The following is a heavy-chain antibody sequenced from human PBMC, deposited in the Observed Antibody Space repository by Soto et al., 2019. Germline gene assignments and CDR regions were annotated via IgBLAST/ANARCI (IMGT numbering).Heavy chain of an antibody. D-gene: IGHD3-22*01. Sequence: QVQLVESGGGVVQPGRSLRLSCAASGFTFSSYGMHWVRQAPGKGLEWVAVISYDGSNKYYADSVKGRFTISRDNSKNTLYLQMNSLRAEDTAVYYCANGVQGARITMIVGGMDVWGQGTTVTVSS. CDR3: ANGVQGARITMIVGGMDV. J-gene: IGHJ6*02. CDR2: ISYDGSNK. V-gene: IGHV3-30*18. CDR1: GFTFSSYG.